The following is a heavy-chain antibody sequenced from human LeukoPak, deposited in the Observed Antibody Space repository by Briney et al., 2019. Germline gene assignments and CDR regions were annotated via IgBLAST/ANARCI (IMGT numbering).Heavy chain of an antibody. V-gene: IGHV1-69*04. CDR2: IIPIFGIA. CDR1: GFTFSSYW. Sequence: GGSLRLSCAASGFTFSSYWMSWVRQAPGQGLEWMGRIIPIFGIANYAQKFQGRVTITADKSTSTAYMELSSLRSEDTAVYYCARGGTAMVTFGNYYYGMDVWGQGTTVTVSS. J-gene: IGHJ6*02. CDR3: ARGGTAMVTFGNYYYGMDV. D-gene: IGHD5-18*01.